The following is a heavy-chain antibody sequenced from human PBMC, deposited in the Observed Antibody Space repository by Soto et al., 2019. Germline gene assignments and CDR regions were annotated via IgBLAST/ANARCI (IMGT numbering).Heavy chain of an antibody. CDR2: IYYSGST. CDR3: GGPAESSSWLTSFDC. V-gene: IGHV4-39*01. J-gene: IGHJ4*02. Sequence: SETLSLTCTVSGGSISSSSYYWGWIRQPPGKGLEWIGSIYYSGSTYYNPSLKSRVTISVDTSKNQFSLKLSSVTAADTTVYYCGGPAESSSWLTSFDCWAKGPRATFSS. D-gene: IGHD6-13*01. CDR1: GGSISSSSYY.